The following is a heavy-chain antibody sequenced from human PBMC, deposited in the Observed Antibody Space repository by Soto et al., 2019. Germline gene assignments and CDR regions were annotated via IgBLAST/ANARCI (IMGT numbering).Heavy chain of an antibody. D-gene: IGHD3-16*01. Sequence: EVQLVESGGRLVQPGGSLRLSCAASGFTLSSYSMNWARQAPGKGLEWVSYISSSSSTIYYAVSVKGRFTISRDNAKNSLYLQMNSLRHKDTAGYYCVRGGAFKIDYWGQGTLVTVSS. CDR1: GFTLSSYS. CDR3: VRGGAFKIDY. V-gene: IGHV3-48*02. CDR2: ISSSSSTI. J-gene: IGHJ4*02.